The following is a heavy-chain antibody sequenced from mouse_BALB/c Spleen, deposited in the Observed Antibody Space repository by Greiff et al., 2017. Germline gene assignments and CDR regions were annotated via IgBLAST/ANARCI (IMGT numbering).Heavy chain of an antibody. J-gene: IGHJ4*01. V-gene: IGHV1S29*02. CDR2: IYPYNGGT. CDR3: ASWPYYAMDY. CDR1: GYTFTDYN. Sequence: VQLQQSGPELVKPGASVKISCKASGYTFTDYNMHWVKQSHGKSLEWIGYIYPYNGGTGYNQKFKSKATLTVDNSSSTAYMELRSLTSEDSAVYYCASWPYYAMDYWGQGTSVTVSS.